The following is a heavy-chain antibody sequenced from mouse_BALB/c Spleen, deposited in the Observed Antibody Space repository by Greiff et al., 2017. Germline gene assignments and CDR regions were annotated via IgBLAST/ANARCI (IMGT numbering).Heavy chain of an antibody. Sequence: QVQLQQSGAELAKPGASVKMSCKASGYTFTSYYMYWVKQRPGQGLEWIGGINPSNGGTNFNEKFKSKATLTVDKSSSTAYMQLSSLTSEDSAVYYCTRLGYAMDYWGQGTSVTVSS. V-gene: IGHV1S81*02. CDR1: GYTFTSYY. J-gene: IGHJ4*01. CDR3: TRLGYAMDY. CDR2: INPSNGGT.